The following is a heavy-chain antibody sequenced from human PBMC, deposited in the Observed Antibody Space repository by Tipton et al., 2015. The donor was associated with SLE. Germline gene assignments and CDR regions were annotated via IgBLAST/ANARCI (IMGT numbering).Heavy chain of an antibody. D-gene: IGHD3-10*01. V-gene: IGHV3-74*01. CDR2: NNVDGNSI. Sequence: SLRLSCVASGFTFNDYWMHWVRQAPGEGLVWVSRNNVDGNSISYADSVKGRFTISRGNAKKTVHLQLSNLRDEDTAIYYCTRVSVAGAQALDIWGQGTTVTVSS. CDR1: GFTFNDYW. J-gene: IGHJ3*02. CDR3: TRVSVAGAQALDI.